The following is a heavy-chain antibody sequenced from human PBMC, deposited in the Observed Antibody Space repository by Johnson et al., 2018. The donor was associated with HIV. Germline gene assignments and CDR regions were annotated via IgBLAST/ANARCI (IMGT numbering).Heavy chain of an antibody. V-gene: IGHV3-30-3*01. J-gene: IGHJ3*02. D-gene: IGHD3/OR15-3a*01. CDR2: ISYDGSNK. CDR3: ARDLGVDWSKGAFDM. Sequence: QVQLVESGGGVVQPGRSLRLSCAASGFTFSSFDMHWVRQAPGKGLEWVALISYDGSNKYYADSVKGRFTISRDNSKNTLYLQMNSLRAEDTAVYYCARDLGVDWSKGAFDMWGQGTMVTVSS. CDR1: GFTFSSFD.